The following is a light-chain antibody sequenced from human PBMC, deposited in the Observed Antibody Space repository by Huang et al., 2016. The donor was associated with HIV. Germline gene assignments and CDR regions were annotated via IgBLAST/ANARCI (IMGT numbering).Light chain of an antibody. Sequence: EIVLTQSPATLSFSPGERATLSCRASQSTSTYLAWYQQKPGQSPRLLIYNASSRATGIPAMFSGSGSGTDFTLTITRLDPEDFAVYYCQQRFTFGPGTKVDVK. CDR3: QQRFT. V-gene: IGKV3-11*01. CDR2: NAS. J-gene: IGKJ3*01. CDR1: QSTSTY.